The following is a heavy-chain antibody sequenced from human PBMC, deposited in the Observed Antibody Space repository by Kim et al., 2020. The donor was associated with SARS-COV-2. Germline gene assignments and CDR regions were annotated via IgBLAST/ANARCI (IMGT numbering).Heavy chain of an antibody. V-gene: IGHV4-34*01. J-gene: IGHJ5*02. Sequence: SETLSLTCAVYGGSFSGYYWSWIRQPPGKGLEWIGEINHSGSTNYNPSLKSRVTISVDTSKNQFSLKLSSVTAADTAVYYCARGAARRPLYNWFDPWGQGTLVTVSS. CDR1: GGSFSGYY. CDR2: INHSGST. CDR3: ARGAARRPLYNWFDP. D-gene: IGHD6-6*01.